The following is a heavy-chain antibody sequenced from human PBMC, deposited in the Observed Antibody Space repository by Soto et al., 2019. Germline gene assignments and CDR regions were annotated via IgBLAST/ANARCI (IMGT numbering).Heavy chain of an antibody. V-gene: IGHV4-59*08. CDR3: ARRYGDCFDY. CDR2: IYYSGST. D-gene: IGHD4-17*01. Sequence: SWIRQPPGKGLEWIGYIYYSGSTNYNPSLKSRVTISVDTSKNQFSLKLSSVTAADTAVYYCARRYGDCFDYWGQGTLVTVSS. J-gene: IGHJ4*02.